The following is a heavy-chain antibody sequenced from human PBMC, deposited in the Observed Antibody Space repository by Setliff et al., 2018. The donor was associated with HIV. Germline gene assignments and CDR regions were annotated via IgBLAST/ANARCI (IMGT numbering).Heavy chain of an antibody. CDR2: INHSGST. CDR3: ARGIIFGHTINWFDP. CDR1: GGSISSDGFY. V-gene: IGHV4-34*01. J-gene: IGHJ5*02. Sequence: SETLSLTCTVSGGSISSDGFYWSWIRQHPGKGLEWIGEINHSGSTNYNPSLKSRVTISVDTSKNQFSLKLSSVSAADTAVYYCARGIIFGHTINWFDPWGQGTPVTVS. D-gene: IGHD3-3*01.